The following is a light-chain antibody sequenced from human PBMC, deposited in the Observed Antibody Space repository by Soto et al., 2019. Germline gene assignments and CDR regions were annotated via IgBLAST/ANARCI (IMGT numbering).Light chain of an antibody. CDR1: QSVTNY. Sequence: EIVLTESPVTLSLSPGERATFTCRASQSVTNYRAWDPPRPGQAPRLLIYDASNRATGIPDRFSGSGSGTDFTLTISRLEPEDFAVYYCQQYGSSRWTSGQGTKADIK. CDR2: DAS. J-gene: IGKJ1*01. V-gene: IGKV3-20*01. CDR3: QQYGSSRWT.